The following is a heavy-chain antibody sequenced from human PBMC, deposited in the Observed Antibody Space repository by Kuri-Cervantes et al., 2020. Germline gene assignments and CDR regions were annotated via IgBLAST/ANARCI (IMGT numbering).Heavy chain of an antibody. V-gene: IGHV3-21*01. Sequence: GESLKISCAASGFTFSSYSMNWVRQAPGKGLEWVSSISSSSSYIYYADSVKGRFTISRDNAKNSLYLQMTSLRDEDTAVYYCARGIADDYWGQGTLVTVSS. CDR1: GFTFSSYS. CDR2: ISSSSSYI. J-gene: IGHJ4*02. CDR3: ARGIADDY. D-gene: IGHD2/OR15-2a*01.